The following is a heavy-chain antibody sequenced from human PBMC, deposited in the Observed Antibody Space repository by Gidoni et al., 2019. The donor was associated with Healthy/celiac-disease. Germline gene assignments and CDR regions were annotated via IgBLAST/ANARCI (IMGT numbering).Heavy chain of an antibody. CDR1: GSTFSSYA. Sequence: EVQLLESGGGLVQPGGSLRLSCAASGSTFSSYAMSWVRPAPGKGLEWVSAISGSGGSTYYADSVKGRFTISRDNSKNTLYLQMNSLRAEDTAVYYCAKCPRVVPAAPIDYWGQGTLVTVSS. D-gene: IGHD2-2*01. CDR3: AKCPRVVPAAPIDY. CDR2: ISGSGGST. V-gene: IGHV3-23*01. J-gene: IGHJ4*02.